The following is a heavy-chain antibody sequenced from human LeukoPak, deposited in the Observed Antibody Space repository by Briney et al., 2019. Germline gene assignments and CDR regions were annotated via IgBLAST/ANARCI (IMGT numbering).Heavy chain of an antibody. V-gene: IGHV4-4*07. CDR1: GGSISSYY. Sequence: SQTLSLTCTVSGGSISSYYWSWIRQPAGKGLEWIGRIYTSGSTNYNPSLKSRVTISVDTSKNQFSLKLSSVTAADTAVYYCARVTTIFGVVTHWGQGTLVTVSS. CDR3: ARVTTIFGVVTH. D-gene: IGHD3-3*01. CDR2: IYTSGST. J-gene: IGHJ4*02.